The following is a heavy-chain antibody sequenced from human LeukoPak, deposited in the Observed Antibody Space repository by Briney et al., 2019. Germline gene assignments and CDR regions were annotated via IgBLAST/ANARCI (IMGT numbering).Heavy chain of an antibody. CDR1: GFTFSSYA. CDR2: ISGSGGST. CDR3: TKGARDYFDS. J-gene: IGHJ4*02. V-gene: IGHV3-23*01. Sequence: QTGGSLRLSCAASGFTFSSYAMSWVRQAPGKGLEWVSAISGSGGSTYYADSVKGRFTISRDNAENSLYLQMNSLRAEDTALYYCTKGARDYFDSWGQGTLVTVSS.